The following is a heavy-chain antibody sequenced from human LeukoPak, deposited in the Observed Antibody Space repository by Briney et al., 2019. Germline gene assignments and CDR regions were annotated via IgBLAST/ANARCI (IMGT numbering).Heavy chain of an antibody. CDR3: ARSAAMVYYYMDV. Sequence: PSETLSLTCTVSGGSISSYYWSWLRQPAGKGREWVGRIYTSGSTNYNPSLKSRVTMSVDTSKNQFSLKLSSVTAADTAVYYCARSAAMVYYYMDVWGKGTTATVSS. D-gene: IGHD2-2*01. J-gene: IGHJ6*03. CDR1: GGSISSYY. CDR2: IYTSGST. V-gene: IGHV4-4*07.